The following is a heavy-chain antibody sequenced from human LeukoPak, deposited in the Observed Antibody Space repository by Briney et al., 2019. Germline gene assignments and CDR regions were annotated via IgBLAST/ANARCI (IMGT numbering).Heavy chain of an antibody. V-gene: IGHV4-4*09. CDR2: IYSSGST. J-gene: IGHJ5*02. D-gene: IGHD2-15*01. Sequence: PSETLSLTCTVSGGSISSYYWCWIRQPPGKGLEWIGYIYSSGSTNYNPSLKSRVTISVDTSKNQFSLNLTSVTAADTAVYYCARHSSVVRGWFDPWGQGTRVTVSS. CDR3: ARHSSVVRGWFDP. CDR1: GGSISSYY.